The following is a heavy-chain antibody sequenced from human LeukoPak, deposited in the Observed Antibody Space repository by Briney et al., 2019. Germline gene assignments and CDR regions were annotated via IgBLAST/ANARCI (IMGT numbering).Heavy chain of an antibody. CDR1: GFTFSRNW. Sequence: PGGSLRLSCAASGFTFSRNWMSWVRQAPGKGLEWVANIKEDGSEKYYVDSVKGRFTISRDNAKNSLYLQMNSLRAEDTAVYYCAIRSSDYYGSGSPIDYWGQGTLVTVSS. V-gene: IGHV3-7*02. CDR3: AIRSSDYYGSGSPIDY. CDR2: IKEDGSEK. D-gene: IGHD3-10*01. J-gene: IGHJ4*02.